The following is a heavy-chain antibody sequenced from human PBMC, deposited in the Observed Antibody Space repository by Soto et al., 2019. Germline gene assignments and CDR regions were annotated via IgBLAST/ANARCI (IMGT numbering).Heavy chain of an antibody. V-gene: IGHV4-39*01. CDR3: ARRERYYGSPGWFDP. Sequence: PSETLSFTCSVSGGSISSFTYYWGWIRQPPGKGLEWIGTVYYNENTYYNPSLKSRVTITVDTAKNQFSLNLRPVTAADTAMYFCARRERYYGSPGWFDPWGPGTLVTVSS. D-gene: IGHD3-10*01. CDR1: GGSISSFTYY. J-gene: IGHJ5*02. CDR2: VYYNENT.